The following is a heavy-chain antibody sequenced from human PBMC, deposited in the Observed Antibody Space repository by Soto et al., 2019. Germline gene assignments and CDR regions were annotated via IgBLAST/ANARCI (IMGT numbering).Heavy chain of an antibody. CDR3: ARHFPRRRMACTAYH. J-gene: IGHJ1*01. V-gene: IGHV3-11*01. Sequence: ESGGGLVKPGGSLRLSCAASGFSFSDYYMTWIRQAPGKGLEWISYITSGGSTYYADSVKVRFTISRDNARNSLYLQMNSLRVEDTAGYYCARHFPRRRMACTAYHWGHGTLVTVSS. CDR1: GFSFSDYY. CDR2: ITSGGST. D-gene: IGHD2-8*02.